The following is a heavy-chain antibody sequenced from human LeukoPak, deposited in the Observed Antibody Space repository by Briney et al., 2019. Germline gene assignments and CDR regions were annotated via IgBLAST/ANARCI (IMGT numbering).Heavy chain of an antibody. CDR2: IWYDGSNK. Sequence: GGSLRLSCAASGFTFSSYGMHWVRQAPGKGLEWVAVIWYDGSNKYYADSVEGRFTISRDNSKNTLYLQMNSLRAEDTAVYYCARWELLQNAFDIWGQGTMVTVSS. V-gene: IGHV3-33*01. J-gene: IGHJ3*02. D-gene: IGHD1-26*01. CDR1: GFTFSSYG. CDR3: ARWELLQNAFDI.